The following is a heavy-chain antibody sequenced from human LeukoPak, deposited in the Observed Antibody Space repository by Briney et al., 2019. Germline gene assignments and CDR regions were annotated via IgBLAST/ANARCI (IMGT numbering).Heavy chain of an antibody. D-gene: IGHD3-22*01. CDR1: GYSFTSYW. CDR2: IYPDDSDT. V-gene: IGHV5-51*01. CDR3: ARHVPRPDYYYDTSGYFGY. J-gene: IGHJ4*02. Sequence: GESLKISFKGSGYSFTSYWIGWVRQMPGKGLEWMGIIYPDDSDTRYSPSFQGQVTISADKSISTAYLQWSSLKASDTAMYYCARHVPRPDYYYDTSGYFGYWGQGTLVTVSS.